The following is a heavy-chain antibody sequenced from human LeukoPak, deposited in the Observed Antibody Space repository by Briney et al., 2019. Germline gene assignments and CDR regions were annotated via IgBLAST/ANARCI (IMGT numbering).Heavy chain of an antibody. CDR3: ARSYNTRGLCADY. CDR1: GFTVSSNY. J-gene: IGHJ4*02. CDR2: IYSGGST. V-gene: IGHV3-66*01. D-gene: IGHD1-1*01. Sequence: GGSLRLSCTASGFTVSSNYMSWVRQAPGKGLEWVSVIYSGGSTYYADSVKGRFTISRDNSKNTLYLQMNSLRAEDTAVYYCARSYNTRGLCADYWGQGTLVTVSS.